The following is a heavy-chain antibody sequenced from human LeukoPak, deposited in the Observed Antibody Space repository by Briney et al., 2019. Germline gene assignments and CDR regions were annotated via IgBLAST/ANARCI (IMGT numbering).Heavy chain of an antibody. CDR3: ARDRSYDILTGYYKGLDP. J-gene: IGHJ5*02. CDR2: IIPIFGTA. V-gene: IGHV1-69*13. D-gene: IGHD3-9*01. CDR1: AGTFSSYA. Sequence: SVKVSCKASAGTFSSYAISWVRQAPGQGLEWMGAIIPIFGTANYAQKFQGRVTITADESTSTAYMELSSLRSEDTAVYYCARDRSYDILTGYYKGLDPWGQGTLVTVSS.